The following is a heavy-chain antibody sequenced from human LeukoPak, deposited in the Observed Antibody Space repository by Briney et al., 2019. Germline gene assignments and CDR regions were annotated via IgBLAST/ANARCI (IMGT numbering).Heavy chain of an antibody. V-gene: IGHV3-30*18. J-gene: IGHJ4*02. CDR2: ISYDGSNK. D-gene: IGHD6-19*01. CDR3: AKGYEGGSGWFLDY. CDR1: GFTFSSYG. Sequence: PGGSLRLSCAASGFTFSSYGMHWVRQAPGKGLEWVAVISYDGSNKYYADSVKGRFTISRDNSKNTLYLQMNSLRAEDTAVYYCAKGYEGGSGWFLDYWGQGTLVTVSS.